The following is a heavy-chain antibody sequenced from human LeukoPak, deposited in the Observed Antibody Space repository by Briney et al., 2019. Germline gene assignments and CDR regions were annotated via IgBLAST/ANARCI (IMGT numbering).Heavy chain of an antibody. V-gene: IGHV3-74*01. J-gene: IGHJ4*02. CDR2: SNSDGSTT. CDR3: ANSRYSGIADY. Sequence: GGSLRLSCAASGFTFSSYWMHWVRQAPGKGLVWVSRSNSDGSTTNYADSVKGRFTISRDNAKNTLYLRMNSLRAEDTAVYYCANSRYSGIADYWGQGTLVTVSS. D-gene: IGHD3-10*01. CDR1: GFTFSSYW.